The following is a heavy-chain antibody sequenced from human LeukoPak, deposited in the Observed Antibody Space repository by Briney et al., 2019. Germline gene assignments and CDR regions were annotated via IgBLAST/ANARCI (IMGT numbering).Heavy chain of an antibody. Sequence: SETLSLTCTVSGGSISSSSYYWGWIRQPPGKGLEWIGSIYYSGSTYYNPSLKSRVTISVDTSKNQFSLKLSSVTAADTAVYYCARDLYCSSTSCLTGFDYWGQGTLVTVSS. V-gene: IGHV4-39*07. CDR3: ARDLYCSSTSCLTGFDY. CDR1: GGSISSSSYY. J-gene: IGHJ4*02. D-gene: IGHD2-2*01. CDR2: IYYSGST.